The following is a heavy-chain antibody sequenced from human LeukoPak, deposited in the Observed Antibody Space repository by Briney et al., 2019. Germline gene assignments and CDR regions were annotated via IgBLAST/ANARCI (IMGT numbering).Heavy chain of an antibody. Sequence: PGRSLRLSCAASGFTFSSYGMHWVRQAPGKGLEWVAVIWYDGSNKYYADSVKGRFTISRDNSKNTLYLQMNSLRAEGTAVYYCARGAAAIDYWGQGTLVTVSS. D-gene: IGHD6-13*01. CDR2: IWYDGSNK. CDR3: ARGAAAIDY. V-gene: IGHV3-33*01. J-gene: IGHJ4*02. CDR1: GFTFSSYG.